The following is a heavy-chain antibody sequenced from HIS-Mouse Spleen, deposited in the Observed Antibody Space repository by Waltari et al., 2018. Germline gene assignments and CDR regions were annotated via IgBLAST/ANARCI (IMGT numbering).Heavy chain of an antibody. Sequence: QVQLVQSGAEVKKPGSSVKVSCKASGGTFSSYAISWVRQAPGQGLEWMGRIIPILGIAKYAQKFQGRVTITADKSTSTAYMELSSLRSEDTAVYYCPRHPEIAAAVGAFDIWGQGTMVTVSS. D-gene: IGHD6-13*01. CDR1: GGTFSSYA. CDR2: IIPILGIA. J-gene: IGHJ3*02. V-gene: IGHV1-69*04. CDR3: PRHPEIAAAVGAFDI.